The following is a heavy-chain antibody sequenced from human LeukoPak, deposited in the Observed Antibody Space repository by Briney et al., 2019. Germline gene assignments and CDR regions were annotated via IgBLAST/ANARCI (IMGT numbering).Heavy chain of an antibody. V-gene: IGHV4-34*01. D-gene: IGHD3-22*01. CDR3: ARRHYYDSSGYNPFDY. CDR2: IYYSGST. CDR1: GGSFSGYY. Sequence: SETLSLTCAVYGGSFSGYYWSWIRQPPGKGLEWIGSIYYSGSTYYNPSLKSRVTISVDTSKNQFSLKLSSVTAADTAVYYCARRHYYDSSGYNPFDYWGQGTLVTVSS. J-gene: IGHJ4*02.